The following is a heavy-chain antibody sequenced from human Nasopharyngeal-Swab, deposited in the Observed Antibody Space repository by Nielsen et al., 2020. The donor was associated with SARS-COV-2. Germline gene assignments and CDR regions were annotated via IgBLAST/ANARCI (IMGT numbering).Heavy chain of an antibody. Sequence: GESLKISCAASGSTFNSHGMHWVRQAPGKGLEWVAVISFDGSKKYYADSVKGRFTISRDSSKNTLYLQMNSLRAEDTAVYYCARDTSVDIVLLYYGMDVWGQGTTVTVSS. J-gene: IGHJ6*02. CDR1: GSTFNSHG. V-gene: IGHV3-30*03. CDR2: ISFDGSKK. D-gene: IGHD5-12*01. CDR3: ARDTSVDIVLLYYGMDV.